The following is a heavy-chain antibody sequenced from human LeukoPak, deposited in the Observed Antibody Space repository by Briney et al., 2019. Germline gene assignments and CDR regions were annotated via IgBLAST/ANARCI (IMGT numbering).Heavy chain of an antibody. J-gene: IGHJ3*02. CDR2: INHSGST. CDR1: GGSFSGYY. V-gene: IGHV4-34*01. D-gene: IGHD3-10*01. Sequence: SETLSLTCAVYGGSFSGYYWSWIRQPPGKGLEWIGEINHSGSTNYNPSLKSRVTISVDTSKNQFSLKLSSVTAADTAVYYCARHRGMVRGVRSFDIWGQGTMVAVSS. CDR3: ARHRGMVRGVRSFDI.